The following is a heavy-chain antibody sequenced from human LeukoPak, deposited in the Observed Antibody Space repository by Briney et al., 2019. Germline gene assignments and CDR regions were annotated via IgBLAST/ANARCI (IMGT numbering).Heavy chain of an antibody. J-gene: IGHJ4*02. Sequence: PGGSLRLSCEGSGFTFNGYAFSWVRQAPGRGLEWVAVTGGSDDNTHYADSVKGRFTISRDNSEKRLFLQMNSLRPDDSALYYCTKDLMTGFSSGWYFAYWGQGTLVTVSS. CDR2: TGGSDDNT. CDR1: GFTFNGYA. CDR3: TKDLMTGFSSGWYFAY. D-gene: IGHD6-19*01. V-gene: IGHV3-23*01.